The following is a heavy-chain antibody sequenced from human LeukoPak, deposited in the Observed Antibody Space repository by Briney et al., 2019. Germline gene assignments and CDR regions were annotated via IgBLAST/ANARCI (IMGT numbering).Heavy chain of an antibody. J-gene: IGHJ4*02. CDR2: ISDSGDGT. CDR3: VRDVIWAFED. V-gene: IGHV3-23*01. CDR1: GFTFRTYA. Sequence: PGGSLRLSCAASGFTFRTYAMSWVRQAPGKGLEWVSGISDSGDGTYYAESVKGRFTISRDNSKNTVFLQMNSLRAEDTAIYYCVRDVIWAFEDWGQGTLVPVSS. D-gene: IGHD2-21*01.